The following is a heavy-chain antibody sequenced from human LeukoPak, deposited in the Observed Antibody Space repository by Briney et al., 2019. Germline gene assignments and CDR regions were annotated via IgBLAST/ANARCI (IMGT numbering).Heavy chain of an antibody. J-gene: IGHJ4*02. Sequence: SETLSLTCTVSGVSISSRNYYWGWIRQPPGKGLEWIVSIYYTGTTYYNPSLTSRVTISVDTSKNQFSLKLSSVTAADTAVYYCARDGVGIVSGDYWGQGTLVTVSS. CDR3: ARDGVGIVSGDY. CDR1: GVSISSRNYY. CDR2: IYYTGTT. V-gene: IGHV4-39*07. D-gene: IGHD3-16*01.